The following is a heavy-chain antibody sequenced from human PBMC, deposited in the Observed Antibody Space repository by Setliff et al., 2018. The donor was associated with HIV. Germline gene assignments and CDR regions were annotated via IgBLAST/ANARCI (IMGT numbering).Heavy chain of an antibody. J-gene: IGHJ4*02. CDR2: IIPVSGTT. CDR1: GGKFRSYA. D-gene: IGHD2-2*01. CDR3: ATVAGVPYCRDTSCWGGYFDC. V-gene: IGHV1-69*05. Sequence: SVKVSCKASGGKFRSYAITWVRQAPGQGLEWMGGIIPVSGTTKYAQKFQGRVTMTTDESTGTAYMELSSLRSEDTAVYYCATVAGVPYCRDTSCWGGYFDCWGQGTQVTVSS.